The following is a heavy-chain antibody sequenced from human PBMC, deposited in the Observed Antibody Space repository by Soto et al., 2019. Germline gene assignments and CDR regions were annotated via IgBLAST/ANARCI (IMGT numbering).Heavy chain of an antibody. V-gene: IGHV1-18*01. Sequence: ASVTVSCQAPGYTFTSYGISWVRQAPGQGLEWMGWISAYNGNTNYAQKLQGRVTMTTDTSTSTAYMELRSLRSDDTAVYYCARDAPSPDYGDYPMDVWGKGTTVTVSS. D-gene: IGHD4-17*01. CDR3: ARDAPSPDYGDYPMDV. CDR2: ISAYNGNT. J-gene: IGHJ6*04. CDR1: GYTFTSYG.